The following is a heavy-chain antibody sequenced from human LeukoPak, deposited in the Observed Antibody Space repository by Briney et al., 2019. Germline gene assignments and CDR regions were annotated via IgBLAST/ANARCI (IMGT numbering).Heavy chain of an antibody. J-gene: IGHJ4*02. V-gene: IGHV4-38-2*02. Sequence: PSETLSLTCTVSGYSISSGYHYGWIRQPPGKGLEWIESVHQSGSTYYNPSLKSRVTISIDNSKNQFSLKLTSVTAADTAVYYCGSQREWSLTEYHFDYWGQGTLVTVSS. D-gene: IGHD3-3*01. CDR3: GSQREWSLTEYHFDY. CDR1: GYSISSGYH. CDR2: VHQSGST.